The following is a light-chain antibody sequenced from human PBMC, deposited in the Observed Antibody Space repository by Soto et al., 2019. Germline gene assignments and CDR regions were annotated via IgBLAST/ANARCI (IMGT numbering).Light chain of an antibody. CDR3: QQRSNWPPII. V-gene: IGKV3-11*01. Sequence: EIVLTQTPATLSLSPGERSTLSSRARQSVSTYLAWYQQKPGQAPRLLIYDASNRATGIPARFSGSGSGTDFTLTISSLEPEDFAVYYCQQRSNWPPIIFGQGTLLE. CDR2: DAS. J-gene: IGKJ5*01. CDR1: QSVSTY.